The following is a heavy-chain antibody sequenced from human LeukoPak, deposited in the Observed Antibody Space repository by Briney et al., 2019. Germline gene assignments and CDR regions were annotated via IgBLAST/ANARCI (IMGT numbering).Heavy chain of an antibody. J-gene: IGHJ6*02. D-gene: IGHD3-22*01. Sequence: ASVKVSCKASGYTFTSYFMYWVRQAPGQGLECVGIINPSGGSTRYAQKFQGRVTMTRDTCTSTVYMELSSLTSEDTAIYYCARTHYYDSSGYFEVGGMDVWGQGTTVTVSS. CDR1: GYTFTSYF. CDR3: ARTHYYDSSGYFEVGGMDV. V-gene: IGHV1-46*01. CDR2: INPSGGST.